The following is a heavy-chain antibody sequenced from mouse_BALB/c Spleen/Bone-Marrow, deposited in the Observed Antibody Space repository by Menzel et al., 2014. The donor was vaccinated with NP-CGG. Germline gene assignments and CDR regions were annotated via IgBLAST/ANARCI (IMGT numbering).Heavy chain of an antibody. CDR2: INPSTGYT. J-gene: IGHJ2*01. V-gene: IGHV1-7*01. D-gene: IGHD2-14*01. CDR1: GYTFTSYW. CDR3: ALYYRYDTSDY. Sequence: VKLQESGAELAKPGASVKMSCKASGYTFTSYWMHWVKQRPGQCLEWIGYINPSTGYTAYNQNFKDKATLTADKSSSTAYMQLSSLTSEDSAVYYCALYYRYDTSDYWGQGTTLTVSS.